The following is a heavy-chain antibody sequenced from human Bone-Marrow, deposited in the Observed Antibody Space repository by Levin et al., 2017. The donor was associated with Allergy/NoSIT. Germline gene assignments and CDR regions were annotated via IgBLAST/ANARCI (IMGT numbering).Heavy chain of an antibody. Sequence: ASVKVSCKVSGYTFTGYYLQWVRQAPGQGLEWLGWINPHNGYTDFAQKFQGRVTMTRDTSIRTAYMELTSLKSDDTAVYFCERRSDNTGYPLDYWGQGTLVTVSS. J-gene: IGHJ4*01. D-gene: IGHD3-22*01. V-gene: IGHV1-2*02. CDR2: INPHNGYT. CDR3: ERRSDNTGYPLDY. CDR1: GYTFTGYY.